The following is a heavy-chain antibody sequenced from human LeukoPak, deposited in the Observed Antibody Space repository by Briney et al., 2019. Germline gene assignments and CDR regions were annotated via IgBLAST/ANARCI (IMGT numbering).Heavy chain of an antibody. CDR3: ARAPSVAGNY. J-gene: IGHJ4*02. CDR1: GFTFSTYW. V-gene: IGHV3-7*02. CDR2: TNQDGSEQ. D-gene: IGHD6-19*01. Sequence: GGSLRLSCAASGFTFSTYWMTWVRQAPGEGLEWVANTNQDGSEQYYVDSVRGRFTISRDNAKNSLFLQMNSLRAEDTAVYYCARAPSVAGNYWGQGTLVTVSS.